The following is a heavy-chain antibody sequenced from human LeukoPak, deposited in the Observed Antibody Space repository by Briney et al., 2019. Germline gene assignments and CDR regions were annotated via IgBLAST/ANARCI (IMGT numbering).Heavy chain of an antibody. D-gene: IGHD2-2*01. CDR1: GFTVSDNY. J-gene: IGHJ3*02. CDR2: IYSAGTT. CDR3: ARDLIGYCTSTSCYDAAFDI. V-gene: IGHV3-66*01. Sequence: GGSLRLSCAASGFTVSDNYISWVRQAPGKGLEWVALIYSAGTTHADSVRGRFTISRDKSKNMLYLQMNSLRAEDTAVYYCARDLIGYCTSTSCYDAAFDIWGQGTMVTVSS.